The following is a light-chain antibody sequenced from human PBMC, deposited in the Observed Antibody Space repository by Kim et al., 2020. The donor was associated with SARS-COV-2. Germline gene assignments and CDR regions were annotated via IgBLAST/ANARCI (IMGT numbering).Light chain of an antibody. CDR3: ASWDDRLNGVV. CDR1: FSNIGSYT. J-gene: IGLJ2*01. Sequence: GQRVTISCTGAFSNIGSYTVQWYQHLPGTTPKLLISLDNEQSSGVPDRFSGSRSGTSASLAISGLQTEDEGDYYCASWDDRLNGVVFGAGTQLTVL. CDR2: LDN. V-gene: IGLV1-44*01.